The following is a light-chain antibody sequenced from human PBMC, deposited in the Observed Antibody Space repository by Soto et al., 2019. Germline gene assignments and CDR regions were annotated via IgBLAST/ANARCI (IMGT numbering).Light chain of an antibody. V-gene: IGLV1-40*01. CDR1: SYNIGAGYD. Sequence: QSVLAQPPAVSGAPGQAVTISCTGSSYNIGAGYDVHWYQQLPGAAPRLLIFGNNIRPSGVPDRFSGSKSGASAPLAITSLRPEDEADYYCQSFDASLGDSRVFGGGTKLTVL. CDR2: GNN. J-gene: IGLJ3*02. CDR3: QSFDASLGDSRV.